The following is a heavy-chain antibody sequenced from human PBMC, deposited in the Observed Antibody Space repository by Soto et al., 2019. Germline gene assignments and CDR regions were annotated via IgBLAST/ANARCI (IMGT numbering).Heavy chain of an antibody. Sequence: EVQLSESGRGLVQPGGSLRLSCAASGFTFSRYGMSWVRQAPGKGLEWVSAITGSGDSTYYADSVKGRFTISRDSSNNTVYLQMNSLRADDTAVYYCVKLRLELLYLDSWGLGALVIVSS. CDR3: VKLRLELLYLDS. D-gene: IGHD1-7*01. J-gene: IGHJ4*02. V-gene: IGHV3-23*01. CDR2: ITGSGDST. CDR1: GFTFSRYG.